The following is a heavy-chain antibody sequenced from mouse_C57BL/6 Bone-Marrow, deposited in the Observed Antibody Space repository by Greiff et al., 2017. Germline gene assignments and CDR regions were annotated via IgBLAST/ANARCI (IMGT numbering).Heavy chain of an antibody. V-gene: IGHV8-8*01. D-gene: IGHD1-1*01. CDR3: ARMGIYYYDSERDFDY. CDR1: GFSLSTFGMG. J-gene: IGHJ2*01. CDR2: IWWDDDK. Sequence: QVTLKESGPGILQPSQTLSLTCSFSGFSLSTFGMGVGWIRQPSGKGLEWLAHIWWDDDKYYNPALKSRLTISKDTSKNQVFLKIANVDTADTATYYCARMGIYYYDSERDFDYWGQGTTLTVSS.